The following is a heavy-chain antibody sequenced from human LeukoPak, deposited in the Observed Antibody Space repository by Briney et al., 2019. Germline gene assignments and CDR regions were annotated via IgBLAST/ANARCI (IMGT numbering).Heavy chain of an antibody. V-gene: IGHV3-7*01. CDR1: GFTFSTYW. CDR2: IKQDGSEK. D-gene: IGHD3-10*01. Sequence: GGSLRLSCAASGFTFSTYWTNWVRQAPGKGLEWVANIKQDGSEKYYVDSVRGRFTISRDNAKNSLYLQMNSLRAEDTAVYYCAKGGGHWGQGTLVTVSS. J-gene: IGHJ4*02. CDR3: AKGGGH.